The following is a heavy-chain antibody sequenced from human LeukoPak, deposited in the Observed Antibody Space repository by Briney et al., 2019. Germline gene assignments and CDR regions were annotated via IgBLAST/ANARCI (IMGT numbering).Heavy chain of an antibody. Sequence: GGSLRLSCATSGFTFSTYVMSWVRQAPGKGLEWVSGISGSGDNTYYADSVKGRFSISRDNSKNTLYLQMNSLRAEDTALYYCAKDSTTVLTARFDFWGEGTLVTVSS. CDR3: AKDSTTVLTARFDF. V-gene: IGHV3-23*01. CDR2: ISGSGDNT. CDR1: GFTFSTYV. J-gene: IGHJ4*02. D-gene: IGHD4/OR15-4a*01.